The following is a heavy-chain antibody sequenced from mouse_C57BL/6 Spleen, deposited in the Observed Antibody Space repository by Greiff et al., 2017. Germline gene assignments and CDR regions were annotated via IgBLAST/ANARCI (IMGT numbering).Heavy chain of an antibody. CDR3: AREGGSSHWYFEV. CDR2: IYPGDGDT. Sequence: QVQLKESGAELVKPGASVKISCKASGYAFSSYWMNWVKQRPGKGLEWIGQIYPGDGDTNYNGKFKGKATLTADKSSSTAYMQLSRLTSEDSAVYFCAREGGSSHWYFEVWGTGTTVTVSS. D-gene: IGHD1-1*01. V-gene: IGHV1-80*01. CDR1: GYAFSSYW. J-gene: IGHJ1*03.